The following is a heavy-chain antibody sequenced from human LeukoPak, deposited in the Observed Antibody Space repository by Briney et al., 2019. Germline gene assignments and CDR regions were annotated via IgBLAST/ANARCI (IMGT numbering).Heavy chain of an antibody. D-gene: IGHD5-12*01. Sequence: SETLSLTCTVSGGSISSYYWSWIRQPPGKGLEWIGYIYYSGSTNYNPSLKSRVTISVDTSKNQFSLKLSSVTAADTAVYYCARHEGIVATPLDYWGQGTLVTVSS. CDR1: GGSISSYY. CDR2: IYYSGST. CDR3: ARHEGIVATPLDY. V-gene: IGHV4-59*08. J-gene: IGHJ4*02.